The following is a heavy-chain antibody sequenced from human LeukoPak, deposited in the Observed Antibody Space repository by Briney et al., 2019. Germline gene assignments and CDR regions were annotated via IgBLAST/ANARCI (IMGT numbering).Heavy chain of an antibody. V-gene: IGHV5-10-1*01. J-gene: IGHJ4*02. D-gene: IGHD3-9*01. CDR3: ARRRYSDWGAIDY. CDR1: GYSFTNYW. Sequence: PGGSLRLSCKGSGYSFTNYWISWVRQVPGKGLEWMGRIDPTDSYTNYSPSVQGHVTISVDKSISTTYLQWSSLKASDTAMYYCARRRYSDWGAIDYWGRGTLVTVSS. CDR2: IDPTDSYT.